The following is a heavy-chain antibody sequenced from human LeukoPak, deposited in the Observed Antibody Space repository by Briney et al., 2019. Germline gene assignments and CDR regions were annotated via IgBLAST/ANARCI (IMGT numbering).Heavy chain of an antibody. CDR3: ARLKRLRLGELSLYGPMYYFDY. J-gene: IGHJ4*02. Sequence: PSETLSLTCTVSGGSISSYYWSWIRQPPGKGLEWIGYIYYSGSTNYNPSLKSRVTISVDTSKNQFSLKLSSVTAADTAVYYCARLKRLRLGELSLYGPMYYFDYWGQGTLVTVSS. D-gene: IGHD3-16*02. CDR1: GGSISSYY. V-gene: IGHV4-59*08. CDR2: IYYSGST.